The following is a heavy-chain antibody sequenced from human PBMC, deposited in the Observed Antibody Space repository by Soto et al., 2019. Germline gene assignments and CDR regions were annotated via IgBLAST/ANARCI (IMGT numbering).Heavy chain of an antibody. J-gene: IGHJ6*02. CDR2: IYPSDSDT. CDR1: GYSFATYW. D-gene: IGHD5-18*01. CDR3: GRQYADTSMGGYYYTGLDV. V-gene: IGHV5-51*01. Sequence: PGESLKISCEAFGYSFATYWIGWVRQMPGKGLEWIGIIYPSDSDTRYNSSFQGQVTISADKSINPAYLQWSSLKAWDTAICYCGRQYADTSMGGYYYTGLDVWGQGTTVTVSS.